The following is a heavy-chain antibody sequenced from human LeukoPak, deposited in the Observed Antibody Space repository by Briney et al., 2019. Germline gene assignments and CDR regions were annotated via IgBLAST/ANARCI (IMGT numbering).Heavy chain of an antibody. Sequence: GGSLRLSCAASGFTFSSYWMHWVRQAPGKGLVWVSRINTDGSSTSYADSVKGRFTISRDNAKNSLYLQMNSLRAEDTAVYYCAREVRYSSSWYGDYWGQGTLVTVSS. D-gene: IGHD6-13*01. V-gene: IGHV3-74*01. CDR3: AREVRYSSSWYGDY. CDR1: GFTFSSYW. J-gene: IGHJ4*02. CDR2: INTDGSST.